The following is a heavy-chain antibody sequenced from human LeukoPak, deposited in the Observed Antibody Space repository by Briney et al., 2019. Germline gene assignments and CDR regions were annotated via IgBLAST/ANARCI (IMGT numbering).Heavy chain of an antibody. CDR3: ARGTGGPQRFDS. J-gene: IGHJ5*01. D-gene: IGHD1-14*01. Sequence: GGSLRLSCAASGFTFCTYSMNWVRQAPGKGLEWVAYISSRSSTTYYADSVKGRFTISRDNAKNSLYLQMNSLRDEDTAVYYCARGTGGPQRFDSWGQGTLVTVSS. CDR2: ISSRSSTT. V-gene: IGHV3-48*02. CDR1: GFTFCTYS.